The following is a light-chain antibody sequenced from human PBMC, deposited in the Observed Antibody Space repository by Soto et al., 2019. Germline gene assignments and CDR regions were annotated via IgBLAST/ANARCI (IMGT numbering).Light chain of an antibody. CDR2: DAS. CDR1: KDIRSA. CDR3: QQFKSYPLT. J-gene: IGKJ4*02. V-gene: IGKV1-13*02. Sequence: AIQLTQSPSSLPASVGDKVIITCRASKDIRSALAWYQQKPGKPPKLLIYDASSLESGVPSRFSGSGSGTDFTLTISSLLPEDFATYFCQQFKSYPLTFGGGTKVEIK.